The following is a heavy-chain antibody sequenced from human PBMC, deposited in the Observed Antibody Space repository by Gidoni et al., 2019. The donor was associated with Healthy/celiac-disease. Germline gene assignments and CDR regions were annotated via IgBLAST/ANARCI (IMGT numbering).Heavy chain of an antibody. V-gene: IGHV1-2*02. CDR3: ARGSDSSSWPSFDY. CDR2: INPNIGGT. CDR1: GYTFTGYY. J-gene: IGHJ4*02. D-gene: IGHD6-13*01. Sequence: QVQLVQSGAEGKKPGASGKVSCKASGYTFTGYYMHWVRQSPGQGLEGMGWINPNIGGTNYQQKFKGRVTMPRHTSISTAYMELSRLRSDDKAVYYWARGSDSSSWPSFDYWGQGTLVTVSS.